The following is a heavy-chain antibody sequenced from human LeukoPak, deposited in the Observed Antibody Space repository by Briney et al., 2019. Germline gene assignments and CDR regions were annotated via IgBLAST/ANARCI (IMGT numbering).Heavy chain of an antibody. V-gene: IGHV4-61*05. J-gene: IGHJ5*02. CDR2: IYYSGST. CDR3: ARIGGGDYDILTGYYAVLSP. D-gene: IGHD3-9*01. CDR1: GGSISSSSYY. Sequence: PSETLSLTCTVSGGSISSSSYYWGWIRQPPGKGLEWIGYIYYSGSTNYNPSLKSRVTISVDTSKNQFSLKLSSVTAADTAVYYCARIGGGDYDILTGYYAVLSPWGQGTLVTVSS.